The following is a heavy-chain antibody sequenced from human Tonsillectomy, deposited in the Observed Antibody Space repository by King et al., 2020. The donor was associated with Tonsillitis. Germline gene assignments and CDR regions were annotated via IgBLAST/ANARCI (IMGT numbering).Heavy chain of an antibody. V-gene: IGHV3-30*02. Sequence: VQLVESGGGVVQPGGSLRLSCAASGFTFSSYGIHWVRQAPGKGLEWVAFIRYDGSNKYYADSVKGRFTISRDNSKNTLYLQMNSLRAEDTAVYYCAKDYCSSTCCYAWGGYYCYYTMDVWGQGTTVTVSS. CDR3: AKDYCSSTCCYAWGGYYCYYTMDV. CDR1: GFTFSSYG. D-gene: IGHD2-2*01. J-gene: IGHJ6*02. CDR2: IRYDGSNK.